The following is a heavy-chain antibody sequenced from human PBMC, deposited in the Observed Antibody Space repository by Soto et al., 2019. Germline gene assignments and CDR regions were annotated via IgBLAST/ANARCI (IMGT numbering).Heavy chain of an antibody. CDR2: FDPEDGET. V-gene: IGHV1-24*01. Sequence: ASVKVSCKVSGYTLTELSMHWVRQAPGKGLEWMGGFDPEDGETIYAQKFQSRVTMTEDTSTDTAYMELSSLRSEDTAVYYCATGPDDYIWGSYRRDFDYWGQGTLVTGSS. J-gene: IGHJ4*02. CDR3: ATGPDDYIWGSYRRDFDY. D-gene: IGHD3-16*02. CDR1: GYTLTELS.